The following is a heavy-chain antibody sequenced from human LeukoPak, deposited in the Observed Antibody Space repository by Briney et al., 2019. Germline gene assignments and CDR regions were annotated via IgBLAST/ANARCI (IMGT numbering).Heavy chain of an antibody. CDR2: IYYSGST. V-gene: IGHV4-59*08. CDR3: ARRSPDFLTGYHSSGTFDI. D-gene: IGHD3-9*01. J-gene: IGHJ3*02. CDR1: GGSMTSYY. Sequence: PSETLSLTCTVSGGSMTSYYWSWIRQPPGKGLEWIGYIYYSGSTKYNPSLKSRVTISVDMSKNQFSLKLTSVNAADTAVYYCARRSPDFLTGYHSSGTFDIWGQGTMVIVSS.